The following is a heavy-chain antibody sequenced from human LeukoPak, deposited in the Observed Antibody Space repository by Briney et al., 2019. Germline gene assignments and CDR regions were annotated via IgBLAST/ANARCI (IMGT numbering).Heavy chain of an antibody. Sequence: GGSLRLSCVASGITFNNAWMSWVRQAPGKGLEWVANIKQDGSEKYYVDSVKGRFTISRDNAKNSLYLQMNSLRAEDTAVYYCARDFEPEYFDYWGQGTLVTVSS. CDR2: IKQDGSEK. V-gene: IGHV3-7*01. D-gene: IGHD3-9*01. J-gene: IGHJ4*02. CDR1: GITFNNAW. CDR3: ARDFEPEYFDY.